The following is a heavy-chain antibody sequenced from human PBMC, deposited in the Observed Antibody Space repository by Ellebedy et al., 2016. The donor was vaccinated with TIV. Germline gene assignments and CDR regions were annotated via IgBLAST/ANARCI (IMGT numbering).Heavy chain of an antibody. CDR2: IYYSGST. CDR1: GGSISSSPYY. V-gene: IGHV4-39*07. J-gene: IGHJ4*02. Sequence: SETLSLXXTVSGGSISSSPYYWGWIRQPPGKGLEWIGSIYYSGSTYYNPSLKSRVTISVDTSKNQFSLKLSSVTAADTAVYYCARDFGHSYGWVAADYWGQGTLVTVSS. D-gene: IGHD5-18*01. CDR3: ARDFGHSYGWVAADY.